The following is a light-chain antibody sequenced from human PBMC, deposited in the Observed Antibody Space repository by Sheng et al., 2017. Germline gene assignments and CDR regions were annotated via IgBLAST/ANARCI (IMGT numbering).Light chain of an antibody. J-gene: IGKJ2*03. V-gene: IGKV3-15*01. CDR1: QSVSSS. Sequence: EIVMTQSPATLSVSPGERATLSCRASQSVSSSLAWYQQKPGQAPRLLISDASTRATGIPGRFSGSGSGTEFTLTISNLESEDFAVYYCQQYRKWYSFGQGTKLEIK. CDR3: QQYRKWYS. CDR2: DAS.